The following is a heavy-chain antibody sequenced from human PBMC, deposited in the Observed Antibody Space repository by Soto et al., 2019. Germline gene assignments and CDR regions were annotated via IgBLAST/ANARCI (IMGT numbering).Heavy chain of an antibody. Sequence: EVQLLESGGGLVQPGWSLILSCAASGFTFSSYAMSSLRQAPGKGLEGVSASSGSGGSTYYADSVKGRFTISRDNSQNTLHLQMNSLRAEDTAVYYCAKDEYGRYSSSWQRAFAIWGQRTMVTVSS. D-gene: IGHD6-13*01. CDR1: GFTFSSYA. CDR2: SSGSGGST. V-gene: IGHV3-23*01. J-gene: IGHJ3*02. CDR3: AKDEYGRYSSSWQRAFAI.